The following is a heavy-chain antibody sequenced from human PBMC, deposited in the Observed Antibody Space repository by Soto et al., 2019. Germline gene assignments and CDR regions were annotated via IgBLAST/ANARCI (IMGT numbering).Heavy chain of an antibody. Sequence: SETLSLTCSVSGASTVSHYHWTWIRQPPGKGLEWMGYIFNSGTTFYNPSLTSRLSISMDTSGNHFSLELRSVTAADTAVYYCALALGPTTVLDYWGQGTLVTVSS. CDR1: GASTVSHYH. CDR3: ALALGPTTVLDY. CDR2: IFNSGTT. J-gene: IGHJ4*02. D-gene: IGHD1-26*01. V-gene: IGHV4-31*02.